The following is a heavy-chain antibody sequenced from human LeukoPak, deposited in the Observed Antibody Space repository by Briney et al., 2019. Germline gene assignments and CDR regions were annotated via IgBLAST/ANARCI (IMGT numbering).Heavy chain of an antibody. CDR2: IYWDDVK. CDR1: GFSLNANEVG. Sequence: SGPTLEKPTQTLTLTCSFSGFSLNANEVGVGWIRQPPGRALGWLAVIYWDDVKRDNPSLRSRLTITKDTSKNQVVLTMTNMDPVDTATYFCAHAYTPSGTWGYFDNWGQGTLVTVSS. J-gene: IGHJ4*02. V-gene: IGHV2-5*02. D-gene: IGHD1-1*01. CDR3: AHAYTPSGTWGYFDN.